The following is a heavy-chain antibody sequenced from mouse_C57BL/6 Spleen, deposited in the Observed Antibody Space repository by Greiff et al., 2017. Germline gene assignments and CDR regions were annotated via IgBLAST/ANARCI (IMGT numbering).Heavy chain of an antibody. V-gene: IGHV1-62-2*01. CDR1: GYTFTEYT. Sequence: QVQLQQSGAELVKPGASVKLSCKASGYTFTEYTIHWVKQRSGQGLEWIGWFYPGSGSIKYNEKFKDKATLTADKSSSTAYMELSRLTSEDSAVYFCARHEGDYYGSSFYAMDYWGQGTSVTVSS. J-gene: IGHJ4*01. D-gene: IGHD1-1*01. CDR2: FYPGSGSI. CDR3: ARHEGDYYGSSFYAMDY.